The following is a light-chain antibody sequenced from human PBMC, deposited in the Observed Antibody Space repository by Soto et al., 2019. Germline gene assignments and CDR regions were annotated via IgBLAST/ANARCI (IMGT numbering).Light chain of an antibody. V-gene: IGKV3-20*01. CDR3: QQYGTSPPWT. CDR2: GAS. J-gene: IGKJ1*01. CDR1: QSVSSRY. Sequence: EIVLTHSPGSLSLSPCEGATLSSRASQSVSSRYLGWYQQKPGQPPRLLIYGASSRAAGIPDRFSGSGSGTDFTLTISRLEPEDFAVYYCQQYGTSPPWTFGQGTKVDIK.